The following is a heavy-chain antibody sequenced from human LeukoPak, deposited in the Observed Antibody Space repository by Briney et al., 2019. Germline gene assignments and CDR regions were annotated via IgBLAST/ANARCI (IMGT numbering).Heavy chain of an antibody. Sequence: GGSLRLSCAASGFTFDDYAMHWVRQAPGKGLEWVSGISWNSGSIGYADSVKGRFTISRDNAKNSLYLQMNSLRAEDTAVYYCARRVHSSSWSSYFDYWGQETLVTVSS. CDR3: ARRVHSSSWSSYFDY. CDR1: GFTFDDYA. D-gene: IGHD6-13*01. V-gene: IGHV3-9*01. CDR2: ISWNSGSI. J-gene: IGHJ4*02.